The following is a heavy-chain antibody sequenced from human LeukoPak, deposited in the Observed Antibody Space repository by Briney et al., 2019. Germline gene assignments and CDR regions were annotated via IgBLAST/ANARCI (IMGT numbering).Heavy chain of an antibody. Sequence: ASVKVSCKASGYTFTSYGISWVRQAPGQGLGWMGWISAYNGNTNYAQKLQGRVTMTTDTSTSTAYMELRSLRSDDTAVYYCARVRGAALFPVWGLDYWGQGTLVTVSS. J-gene: IGHJ4*02. D-gene: IGHD6-6*01. CDR2: ISAYNGNT. CDR3: ARVRGAALFPVWGLDY. V-gene: IGHV1-18*01. CDR1: GYTFTSYG.